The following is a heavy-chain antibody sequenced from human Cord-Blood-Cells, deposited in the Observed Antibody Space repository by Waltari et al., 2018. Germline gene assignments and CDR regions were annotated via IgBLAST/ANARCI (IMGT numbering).Heavy chain of an antibody. J-gene: IGHJ4*02. CDR3: ARGVAAAGSPYFDY. Sequence: QVQLQQWGAGLLKPSETLSLTCAVYGGSFSGYYWSWIRQPPGKGLEWIGKINHRRRTNCNPSLKSRVTIAVDTSKNQFSLKLSSVTAADTAVYYCARGVAAAGSPYFDYWGQGTLVTVSS. V-gene: IGHV4-34*01. CDR2: INHRRRT. CDR1: GGSFSGYY. D-gene: IGHD6-13*01.